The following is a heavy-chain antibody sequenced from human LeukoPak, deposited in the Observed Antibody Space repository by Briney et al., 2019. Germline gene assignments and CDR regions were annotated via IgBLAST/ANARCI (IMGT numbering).Heavy chain of an antibody. V-gene: IGHV3-11*04. D-gene: IGHD6-19*01. J-gene: IGHJ6*02. CDR1: GFTFSDYY. Sequence: PGGSLRLSCAASGFTFSDYYMSWIRQAPGKGLEWVSYISSSGSTIYYADSVKGRFTISRDNSKNTLYLQMNSLRAEDTAVYYCAKDRLTVAGLYGMDVWGQGTTVTVSS. CDR3: AKDRLTVAGLYGMDV. CDR2: ISSSGSTI.